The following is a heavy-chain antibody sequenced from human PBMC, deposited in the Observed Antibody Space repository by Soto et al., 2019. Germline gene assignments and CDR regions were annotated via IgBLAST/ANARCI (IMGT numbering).Heavy chain of an antibody. V-gene: IGHV4-59*01. CDR2: ISYSGST. CDR1: GGSISSYY. J-gene: IGHJ6*02. Sequence: QVQLQESGPGLVKPSETLSLTCTVSGGSISSYYWSWIRQPPGKGLESIGYISYSGSTNYNPSLKSRVTISVDTSKNQFSLKLSSVTAADTAVYYCARAEDYYYYGMDVWGQGTTVTVS. CDR3: ARAEDYYYYGMDV.